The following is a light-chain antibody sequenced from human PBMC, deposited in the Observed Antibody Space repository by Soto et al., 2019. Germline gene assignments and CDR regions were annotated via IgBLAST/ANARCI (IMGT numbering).Light chain of an antibody. Sequence: QSVLTQPDSVSGYLGESITISCTGTNTDIGGYDYVSWYQQHPGGAPKLVIYDVTSRPSGVPDRFSGSKSGTSASLAISGLRSEDEGDYYGAAWDDSLSGLVFGTGTTVTVL. J-gene: IGLJ1*01. CDR1: NTDIGGYDY. CDR2: DVT. CDR3: AAWDDSLSGLV. V-gene: IGLV2-14*03.